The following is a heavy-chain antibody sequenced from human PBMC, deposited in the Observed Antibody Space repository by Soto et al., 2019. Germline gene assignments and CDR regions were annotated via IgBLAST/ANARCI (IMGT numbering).Heavy chain of an antibody. CDR3: TTNFPAYYYDTTI. V-gene: IGHV3-15*01. Sequence: GGSLRLSCAASGFTFSNAWMNWVRQAPGKGLEWVGRIKRKSDGGTTDYAAPVKGRFIISRDDSKNTLYLQMNSLKTEDTAVYYCTTNFPAYYYDTTIWGQGTLVTVSS. J-gene: IGHJ4*02. CDR1: GFTFSNAW. CDR2: IKRKSDGGTT. D-gene: IGHD3-22*01.